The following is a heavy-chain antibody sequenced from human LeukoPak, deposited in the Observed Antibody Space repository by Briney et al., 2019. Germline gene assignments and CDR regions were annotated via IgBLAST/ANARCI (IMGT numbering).Heavy chain of an antibody. D-gene: IGHD6-13*01. CDR1: GFTFSSYA. CDR2: ISYDGSNK. Sequence: GGSLRLSCAASGFTFSSYAMHWVRQAPGKGLEWVAVISYDGSNKYYADSAKGRFTTSRDNSTNTQYLQMNRLRAGDTAVYYGGRDTSSCWYGYHGMDVWGQVTTVTVSS. CDR3: GRDTSSCWYGYHGMDV. J-gene: IGHJ6*02. V-gene: IGHV3-30-3*01.